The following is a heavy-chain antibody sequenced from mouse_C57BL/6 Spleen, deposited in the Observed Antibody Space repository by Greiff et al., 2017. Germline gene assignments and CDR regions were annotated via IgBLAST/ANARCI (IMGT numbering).Heavy chain of an antibody. CDR3: ARVGAMVY. V-gene: IGHV5-17*01. J-gene: IGHJ4*01. CDR2: ISSGSSTI. D-gene: IGHD3-1*01. Sequence: EVKLMESGGGLVKPGGSLKLSCAASGFTFSDSGMHWVRQAPEKGLEWVAYISSGSSTIYYADTVKGQFTISRDNAKNTLFLQMTSLRSEDTAMYYCARVGAMVYWGKGTSVTVAS. CDR1: GFTFSDSG.